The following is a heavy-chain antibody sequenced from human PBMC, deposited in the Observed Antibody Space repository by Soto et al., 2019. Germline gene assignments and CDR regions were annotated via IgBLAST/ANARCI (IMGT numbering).Heavy chain of an antibody. CDR2: ISYDGSNK. Sequence: GGSLRLSCAASGFTFSSYAMHWVRQTPGKGLEWVAVISYDGSNKYYADSVKGRFTISRDNSKNTLYLQMNSLRAEDTAVYYYARDQTTVTSEYGMDVWGQGTTVTVSS. V-gene: IGHV3-30-3*01. CDR3: ARDQTTVTSEYGMDV. J-gene: IGHJ6*02. D-gene: IGHD4-17*01. CDR1: GFTFSSYA.